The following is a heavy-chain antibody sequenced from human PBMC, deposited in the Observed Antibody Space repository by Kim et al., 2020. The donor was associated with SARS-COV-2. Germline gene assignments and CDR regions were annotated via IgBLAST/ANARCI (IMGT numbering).Heavy chain of an antibody. Sequence: SYAQKFQGRVTMTRDTSTSTVYMELSSLRSEDTAVYYCARVDSSSWGIDYWGQGTLVTVSS. CDR3: ARVDSSSWGIDY. V-gene: IGHV1-46*01. D-gene: IGHD6-13*01. J-gene: IGHJ4*02.